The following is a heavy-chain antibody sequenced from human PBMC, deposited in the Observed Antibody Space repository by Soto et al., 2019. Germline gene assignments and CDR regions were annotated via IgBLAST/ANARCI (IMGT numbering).Heavy chain of an antibody. D-gene: IGHD6-13*01. V-gene: IGHV4-59*01. CDR1: GGSISSYY. Sequence: SETLSLTCTVSGGSISSYYWSWIRRPPGKGLEWIGYIYYSGSTNYNPSLKSRVTISVDTSKNQFSLKLSSVTAADTAVYYCAREGVSSSWYNYYGMDVWGQGTTVT. CDR2: IYYSGST. CDR3: AREGVSSSWYNYYGMDV. J-gene: IGHJ6*02.